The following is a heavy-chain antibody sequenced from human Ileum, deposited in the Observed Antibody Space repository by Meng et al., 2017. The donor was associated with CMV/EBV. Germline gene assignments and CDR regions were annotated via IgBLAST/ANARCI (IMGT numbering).Heavy chain of an antibody. J-gene: IGHJ3*02. V-gene: IGHV3-23*01. CDR1: GFTFSTFT. D-gene: IGHD3-22*01. CDR3: AKGVTSGSLYRAYDI. Sequence: GGSLRLSCAASGFTFSTFTMGWVRQAPGEGLEWVSTFDYGAGGATFYADSVKGRFTVFRDTSKNTLFLQMNSLIFDDTAVYYCAKGVTSGSLYRAYDILGQGKMVT. CDR2: FDYGAGGAT.